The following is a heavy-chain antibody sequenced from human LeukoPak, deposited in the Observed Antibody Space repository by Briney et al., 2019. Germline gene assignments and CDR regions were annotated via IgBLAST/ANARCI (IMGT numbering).Heavy chain of an antibody. V-gene: IGHV4-39*01. Sequence: PSETLSLTCAVSGGSISSSSYYWGWIRQPPGKGLEWIGSIYYSGSTYYNPSLKSRVTISVDTSKNQFSLKLSSVTAADTAVYYCAIHYYDQGYWGQGTLVTVSS. CDR1: GGSISSSSYY. CDR2: IYYSGST. D-gene: IGHD3-22*01. CDR3: AIHYYDQGY. J-gene: IGHJ4*02.